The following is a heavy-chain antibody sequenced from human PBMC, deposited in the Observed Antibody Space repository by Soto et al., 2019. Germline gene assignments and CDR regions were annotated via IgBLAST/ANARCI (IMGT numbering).Heavy chain of an antibody. D-gene: IGHD1-26*01. CDR3: AREMGVIGAPGYTWFDP. J-gene: IGHJ5*02. CDR1: GYTFSDCY. CDR2: INPSSGGT. Sequence: ASVKVSCKASGYTFSDCYVHWVREAPGQGLEWMGWINPSSGGTIYTQRFQGRVTMTRDTSISTVYMELSRLTSDDTAVYYCAREMGVIGAPGYTWFDPWGQGALVTVS. V-gene: IGHV1-2*02.